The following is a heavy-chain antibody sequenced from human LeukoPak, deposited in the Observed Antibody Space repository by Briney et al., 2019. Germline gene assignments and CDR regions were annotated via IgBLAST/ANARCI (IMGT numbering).Heavy chain of an antibody. CDR3: ARGLCGGDCYDY. CDR2: INQDGSEK. Sequence: GGSLRLSCAVSGFSISNYWMSWVRHIPGKGLEWVANINQDGSEKYYVDSVKGRFTISRDNAKNSLYLQTNSLRAEDTAVYYCARGLCGGDCYDYWGQGTLVTVSS. D-gene: IGHD2-21*02. CDR1: GFSISNYW. J-gene: IGHJ4*02. V-gene: IGHV3-7*02.